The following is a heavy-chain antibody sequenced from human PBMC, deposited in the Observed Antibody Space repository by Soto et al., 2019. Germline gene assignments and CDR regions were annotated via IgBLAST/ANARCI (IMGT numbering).Heavy chain of an antibody. D-gene: IGHD2-2*01. CDR1: GFTFSPFW. V-gene: IGHV3-74*01. CDR2: INSDGKST. Sequence: PGGSLRLSCAASGFTFSPFWMHWVRQVPGKGPVWVSRINSDGKSTSYADSVKGRFTISRDNAKNTLYLKMNSLRAEDTAVYYCARVPYCSSSGCYSWFDPWGQGTLVTVSS. J-gene: IGHJ5*02. CDR3: ARVPYCSSSGCYSWFDP.